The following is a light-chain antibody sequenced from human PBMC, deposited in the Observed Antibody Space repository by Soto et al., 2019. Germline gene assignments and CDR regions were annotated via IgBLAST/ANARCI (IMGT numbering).Light chain of an antibody. J-gene: IGLJ3*02. Sequence: QLVLTQSPSASASLGASVKLTCTLSSGHSSYAIAWHQQQPEKGPRYLMKLNSDGSHSKGDGSPDRFSGSSSGAERYLTISSLQTEDEAYFYCQTWGTGIPWVFGGGTKLTVL. V-gene: IGLV4-69*01. CDR3: QTWGTGIPWV. CDR1: SGHSSYA. CDR2: LNSDGSH.